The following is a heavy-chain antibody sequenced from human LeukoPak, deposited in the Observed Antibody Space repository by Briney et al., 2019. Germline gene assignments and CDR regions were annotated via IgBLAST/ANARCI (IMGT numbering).Heavy chain of an antibody. CDR1: GGTFSSYA. Sequence: SVKVSCKASGGTFSSYAISWVRQAPGQGLEWMGGIIPIFGAANCAQKFQGRVTTTADESASTAYMELSSLRSEDTAVYYCARVSSIVATMLAFDIWGQGTMVTVSS. V-gene: IGHV1-69*13. CDR2: IIPIFGAA. D-gene: IGHD5-12*01. J-gene: IGHJ3*02. CDR3: ARVSSIVATMLAFDI.